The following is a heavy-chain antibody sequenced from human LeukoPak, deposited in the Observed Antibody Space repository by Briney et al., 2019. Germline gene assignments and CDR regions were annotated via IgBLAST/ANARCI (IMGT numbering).Heavy chain of an antibody. CDR3: SKWKAIVLVPAARSPIDY. D-gene: IGHD2-2*01. CDR1: GFTFSSYA. Sequence: GGSLRLSCAASGFTFSSYAMSWVRQAPGKGLEWVSAISGSGGSTYYADSVKGRFTISRDNSKHTLYLQMNSLRAEDTAVYYCSKWKAIVLVPAARSPIDYWGQGTLVTVSS. CDR2: ISGSGGST. J-gene: IGHJ4*02. V-gene: IGHV3-23*01.